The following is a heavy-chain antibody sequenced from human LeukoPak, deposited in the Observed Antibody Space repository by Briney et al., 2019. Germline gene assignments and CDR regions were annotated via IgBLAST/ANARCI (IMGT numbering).Heavy chain of an antibody. CDR3: ARTGSTVTFLYPFDH. CDR2: IYYSGST. D-gene: IGHD4-17*01. CDR1: GGSISSYY. V-gene: IGHV4-59*01. Sequence: SETLSLTCTVSGGSISSYYWSWVRQPPGKGLEWIGYIYYSGSTNYNPSLKSRVSISVDTSKNQFSLKLSSVTAADTAVYYCARTGSTVTFLYPFDHWGQGTLVTVSS. J-gene: IGHJ4*02.